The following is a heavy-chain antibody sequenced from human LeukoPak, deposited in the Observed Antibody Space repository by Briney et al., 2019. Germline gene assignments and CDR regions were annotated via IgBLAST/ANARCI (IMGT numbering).Heavy chain of an antibody. J-gene: IGHJ4*02. CDR1: GFTFSSYA. CDR2: ISGGGGST. CDR3: AKDSFFVITFGGVIVPSFDY. V-gene: IGHV3-23*01. Sequence: GGSLRLSCAASGFTFSSYAMSWVRQAPGKGLEWVSAISGGGGSTYYADSVKGRFTISRDNSKNTLYLQMNSLRAEDTAVYYCAKDSFFVITFGGVIVPSFDYWGQGTLVTVSS. D-gene: IGHD3-16*02.